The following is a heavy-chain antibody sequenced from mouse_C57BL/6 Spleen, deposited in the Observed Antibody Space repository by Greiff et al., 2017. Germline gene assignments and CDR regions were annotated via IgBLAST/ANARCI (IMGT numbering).Heavy chain of an antibody. J-gene: IGHJ4*01. CDR2: ISYDGSN. Sequence: EVKLQESGPGLVKPSQSLSLTCSVTGYSITSGYYWNWIRQFPGNKLEWMGYISYDGSNNYNPSLKNRISITRDTSKNQFFLKLNSVTTEDTATYYCARVTTVVGYYAMDYWGQGTSVTVSS. CDR1: GYSITSGYY. CDR3: ARVTTVVGYYAMDY. D-gene: IGHD1-1*01. V-gene: IGHV3-6*01.